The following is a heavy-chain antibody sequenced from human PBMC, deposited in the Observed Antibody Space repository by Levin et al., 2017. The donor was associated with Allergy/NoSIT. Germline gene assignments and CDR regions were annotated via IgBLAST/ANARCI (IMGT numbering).Heavy chain of an antibody. D-gene: IGHD3/OR15-3a*01. J-gene: IGHJ6*03. V-gene: IGHV3-21*01. CDR2: ITNTSSHK. Sequence: KPGGSLRLSCVASGFTFSDFSMDWVRQVPGKGLEWVSSITNTSSHKYYADSVKGRFTISRDNAKKTRYLQMNSLSDQDSAVYFCVRDGTGTFYYFKYMDVWGKGTTVTVSS. CDR1: GFTFSDFS. CDR3: VRDGTGTFYYFKYMDV.